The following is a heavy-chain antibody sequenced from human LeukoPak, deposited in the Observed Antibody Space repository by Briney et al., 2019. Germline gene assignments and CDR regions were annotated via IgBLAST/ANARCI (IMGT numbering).Heavy chain of an antibody. Sequence: ETLSLTCTVSGDSVSNYWYWGWLRQPPGKGLEWVSVIYSGGSTYYADSVKGRFTISRDNSKNTLYLQMNSLRAEDTAVYYCARAGPLSGYGFRGGMDVWGQGTTVTVSS. CDR3: ARAGPLSGYGFRGGMDV. CDR1: GDSVSNYWY. D-gene: IGHD5-12*01. V-gene: IGHV3-53*01. J-gene: IGHJ6*02. CDR2: IYSGGST.